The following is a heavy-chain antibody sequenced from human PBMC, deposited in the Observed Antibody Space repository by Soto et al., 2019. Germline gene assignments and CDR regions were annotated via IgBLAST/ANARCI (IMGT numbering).Heavy chain of an antibody. Sequence: GGSLRLSCAASGFTFSSYGMHWVRQAPGKGLEWVAVIWYDGSNKYYADSVKGRFTISRDNSKNTLYLQMNSLRAEDTAVYYCARGGGDDSSGYYQIYFDYWGQGTLVTVSS. CDR3: ARGGGDDSSGYYQIYFDY. CDR1: GFTFSSYG. V-gene: IGHV3-33*01. J-gene: IGHJ4*02. CDR2: IWYDGSNK. D-gene: IGHD3-22*01.